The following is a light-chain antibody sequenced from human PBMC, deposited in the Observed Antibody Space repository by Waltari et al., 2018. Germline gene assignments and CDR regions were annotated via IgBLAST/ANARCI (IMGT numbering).Light chain of an antibody. CDR3: SLYTSSSTYV. Sequence: QSALTQPPSVSGSPGQSVTISCTGTSSDVGSYNRVSWYQQPPGTAPTHMIYEVSNRPSGVPDRFSGSKSGNTASLTISGLQAEDEADYYCSLYTSSSTYVFGTGTKVTVL. J-gene: IGLJ1*01. V-gene: IGLV2-18*01. CDR1: SSDVGSYNR. CDR2: EVS.